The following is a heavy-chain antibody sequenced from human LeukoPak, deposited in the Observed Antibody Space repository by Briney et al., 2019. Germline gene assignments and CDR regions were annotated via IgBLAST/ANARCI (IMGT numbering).Heavy chain of an antibody. V-gene: IGHV3-43*02. Sequence: PGESLRLSCAASGFTFDDYAMHWVRQAPGKGLEWVSLVSGDGGSTYYADSVKGRFTITRDNSKNSLYLQMNSLRTEDTALYYCAKDRITMVRGVLGYWGQGTLVTVSS. J-gene: IGHJ4*02. CDR3: AKDRITMVRGVLGY. CDR2: VSGDGGST. CDR1: GFTFDDYA. D-gene: IGHD3-10*01.